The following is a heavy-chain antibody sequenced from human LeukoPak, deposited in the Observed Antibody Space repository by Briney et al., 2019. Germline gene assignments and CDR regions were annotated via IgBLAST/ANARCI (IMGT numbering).Heavy chain of an antibody. D-gene: IGHD6-6*01. CDR3: ARAAARFIAARDYMDV. Sequence: PGRSLRLSCAASGFTFSSYAMHWVRQAPGKGLEWVAVISYDGSNKYYADSVKGRFTISRDNSKNTLYLQMNSLRAEDTAVYYSARAAARFIAARDYMDVWGKGTTVTVSS. CDR2: ISYDGSNK. CDR1: GFTFSSYA. J-gene: IGHJ6*03. V-gene: IGHV3-30*01.